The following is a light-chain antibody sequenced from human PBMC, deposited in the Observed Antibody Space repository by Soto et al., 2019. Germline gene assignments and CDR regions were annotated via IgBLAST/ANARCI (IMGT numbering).Light chain of an antibody. Sequence: ENVLTQSPGTLSLFPGERATLSCTASQSITLNYLAWYQQKPGQAPRLLISGASSRATGIPDRFSGSGSGTDFTLTITRLEPEDFPVYYFQQYCSSPYTFGQGTKVESK. CDR3: QQYCSSPYT. J-gene: IGKJ2*01. CDR2: GAS. CDR1: QSITLNY. V-gene: IGKV3-20*01.